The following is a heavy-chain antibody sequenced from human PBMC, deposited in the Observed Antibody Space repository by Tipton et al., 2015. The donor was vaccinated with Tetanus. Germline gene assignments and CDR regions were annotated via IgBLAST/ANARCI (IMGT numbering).Heavy chain of an antibody. Sequence: TLSLTCTVSGGSTHRFYWTWIRQSAGKGLEWSGRIYSGGSTNYNPSLKSRVTMSMDTSKNQFSLKLNSVTVADTAVYFCARVLRYSTRGGWDDAFDIWGQGTMVTVSS. V-gene: IGHV4-4*07. CDR3: ARVLRYSTRGGWDDAFDI. CDR1: GGSTHRFY. J-gene: IGHJ3*02. CDR2: IYSGGST. D-gene: IGHD2-8*02.